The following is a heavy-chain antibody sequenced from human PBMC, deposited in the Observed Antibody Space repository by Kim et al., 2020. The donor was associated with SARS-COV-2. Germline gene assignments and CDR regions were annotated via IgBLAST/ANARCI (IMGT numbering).Heavy chain of an antibody. J-gene: IGHJ4*02. CDR2: VNPNSGNT. V-gene: IGHV1-8*01. D-gene: IGHD3-10*01. CDR1: GYTFTSYD. CDR3: ARELAAGEHPLDY. Sequence: ASVKVSCKASGYTFTSYDFNWVRQAPGQGLEWMGWVNPNSGNTGYAQKFQGRVTMTRDTSISTAYMELSSLISEDTAVYFCARELAAGEHPLDYWGRGSLVTVSA.